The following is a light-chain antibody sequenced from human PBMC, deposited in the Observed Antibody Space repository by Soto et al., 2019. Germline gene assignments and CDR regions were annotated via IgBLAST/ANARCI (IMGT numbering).Light chain of an antibody. CDR2: GAS. V-gene: IGKV3-15*01. Sequence: EIVMTQSPATLSVSPGERATLSCRASQSVSSNLAWYQQKPGQAPRLPIYGASTRATGIPARFSGSGSGTEFTLTISSLQSADFAVYYCQQYNNWPPLTFGGGTKVEIQ. J-gene: IGKJ4*01. CDR3: QQYNNWPPLT. CDR1: QSVSSN.